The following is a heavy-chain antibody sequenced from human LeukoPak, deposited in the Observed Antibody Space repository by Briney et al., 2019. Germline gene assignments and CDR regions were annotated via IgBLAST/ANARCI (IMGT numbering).Heavy chain of an antibody. CDR3: AKDGYSSSWYGEYYYYYYYMDV. D-gene: IGHD6-13*01. V-gene: IGHV3-23*01. CDR1: GFTFSSYA. Sequence: GGSPRLSCAASGFTFSSYAMSWVRQAPGKGLEWVSAISGSGGSTYYADSVKGRFTISRDNSKNTLYLQMNSLRAEDTAVYYCAKDGYSSSWYGEYYYYYYYMDVWGKGTTVTVSS. J-gene: IGHJ6*03. CDR2: ISGSGGST.